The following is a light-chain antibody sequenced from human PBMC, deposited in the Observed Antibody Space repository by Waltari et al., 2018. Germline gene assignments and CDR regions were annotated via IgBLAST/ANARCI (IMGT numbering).Light chain of an antibody. Sequence: DIQLTQSPSSLSASVGDRVTIICRSSHNIVNYLNLYQQKAGKAPKLLIYAASNLQGGVSSRFSGSGSGTEFTLSISHLQPEDFATYYCQQTFSTPPQMYTFGQGTKLDIK. CDR2: AAS. V-gene: IGKV1-39*01. J-gene: IGKJ2*01. CDR1: HNIVNY. CDR3: QQTFSTPPQMYT.